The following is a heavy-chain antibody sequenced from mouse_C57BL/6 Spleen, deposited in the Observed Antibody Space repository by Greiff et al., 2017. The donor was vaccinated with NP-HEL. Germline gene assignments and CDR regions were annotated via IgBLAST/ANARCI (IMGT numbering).Heavy chain of an antibody. D-gene: IGHD1-1*01. Sequence: QVQLQQSGAELVRPGTSVKMSCKASGYTFTNYWIGWAKQRPGHGLEWIGDIYPGGGYTNYNEKFKGKATLTADKSSSTSYMQFSSLTSDDSAIYYCARNPYYYGSSWGYFDYWGQGTTLTVSS. J-gene: IGHJ2*01. CDR3: ARNPYYYGSSWGYFDY. CDR2: IYPGGGYT. CDR1: GYTFTNYW. V-gene: IGHV1-63*01.